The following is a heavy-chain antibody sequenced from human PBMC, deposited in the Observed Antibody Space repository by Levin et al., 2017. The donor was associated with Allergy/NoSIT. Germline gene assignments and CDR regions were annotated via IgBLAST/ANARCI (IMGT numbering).Heavy chain of an antibody. J-gene: IGHJ5*02. V-gene: IGHV3-30-3*01. CDR2: ISYDGSNK. Sequence: GGSLRLSCAASGFTFSSYAMHWVRQAPGKGLEWVAVISYDGSNKYYADSVKGRFTISRDNSKNTLYLQMNSLRAEDTAVYYCARDPDMYSSSHWGWFDPWGQGTLVTVSS. D-gene: IGHD6-13*01. CDR1: GFTFSSYA. CDR3: ARDPDMYSSSHWGWFDP.